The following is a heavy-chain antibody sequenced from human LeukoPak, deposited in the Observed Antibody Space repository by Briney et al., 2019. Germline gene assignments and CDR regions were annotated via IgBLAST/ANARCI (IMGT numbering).Heavy chain of an antibody. D-gene: IGHD1-26*01. J-gene: IGHJ4*02. Sequence: SQTLSLTCTVSGGSISTGGYYWSWIRQHPAKGLEWIGYISYSGSTYYNPSLKSRVSISLDTSKNQFSLKLSSVTAADTAVYYCAGMGAGYYFDYWGQGTLVSVSS. CDR1: GGSISTGGYY. V-gene: IGHV4-31*03. CDR3: AGMGAGYYFDY. CDR2: ISYSGST.